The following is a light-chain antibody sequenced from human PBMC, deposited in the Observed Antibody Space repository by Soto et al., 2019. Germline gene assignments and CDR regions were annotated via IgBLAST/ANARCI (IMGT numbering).Light chain of an antibody. CDR2: AAS. Sequence: AIRMTQSPSSLSASTGDRVTITCRASQGISSYLAWYQQKPGKAPKLLIYAASTLQSGVPSRFSGSGSGTDFTLTISCLQSEEFATYYCKQYYSYPRTFGQGTKVEIK. V-gene: IGKV1-8*01. CDR3: KQYYSYPRT. CDR1: QGISSY. J-gene: IGKJ1*01.